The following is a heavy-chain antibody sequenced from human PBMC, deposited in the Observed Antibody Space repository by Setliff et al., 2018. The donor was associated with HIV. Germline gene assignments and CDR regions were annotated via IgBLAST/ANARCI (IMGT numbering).Heavy chain of an antibody. J-gene: IGHJ3*02. V-gene: IGHV3-9*03. Sequence: GGSLRLSCAASGFTFDDYVMHWVRQAPGKGLEWVSGISWNSGSIGYADSVQGRFTISRDNSKNTVYLQMNSLRLDDMAKYYCNLGIPGIWGQGTMVTVSS. D-gene: IGHD3-16*01. CDR1: GFTFDDYV. CDR3: NLGIPGI. CDR2: ISWNSGSI.